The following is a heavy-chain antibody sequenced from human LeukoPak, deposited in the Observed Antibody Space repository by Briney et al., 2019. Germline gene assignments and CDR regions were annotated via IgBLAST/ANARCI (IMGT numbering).Heavy chain of an antibody. V-gene: IGHV3-9*01. J-gene: IGHJ4*02. D-gene: IGHD6-19*01. CDR3: AKSLAVAGFDY. CDR1: GFTFNDYA. CDR2: ISWNSGNI. Sequence: PGGSLRLSCAASGFTFNDYAMHWVRQVPGKGLDWVSGISWNSGNIGYADSVKGRFTISRDNAKNSLYLQMNSLRPEDTALYYCAKSLAVAGFDYWGQGTLVTVSS.